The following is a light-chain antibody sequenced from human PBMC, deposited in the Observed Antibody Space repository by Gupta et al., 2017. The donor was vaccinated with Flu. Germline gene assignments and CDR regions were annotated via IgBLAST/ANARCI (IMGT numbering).Light chain of an antibody. CDR2: GAS. CDR1: QSVSSN. V-gene: IGKV3-15*01. J-gene: IGKJ4*01. CDR3: QHFNDWPLT. Sequence: EIVMTPSPATLSVSPGERATLSCRASQSVSSNLAWYQQKPGQAPRLLIYGASTRATGIPVRFSGSGSGTEFTLTISNLQSEDFAVYYCQHFNDWPLTLGEGTKVEIE.